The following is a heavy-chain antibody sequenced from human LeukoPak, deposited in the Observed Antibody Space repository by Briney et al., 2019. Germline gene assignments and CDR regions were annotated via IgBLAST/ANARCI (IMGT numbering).Heavy chain of an antibody. D-gene: IGHD2-2*01. Sequence: SSETLSLTCAVSGGSISSSNWWSWVRQPPGKGLEWIGQIYHSGSTNYNPSLKSRVAISVDKSKNQFSLNLNSVTAADTAVYYCARAGQGYCTSASCYLSLDYWGQGTLVTVSS. V-gene: IGHV4-4*02. CDR2: IYHSGST. CDR1: GGSISSSNW. J-gene: IGHJ4*02. CDR3: ARAGQGYCTSASCYLSLDY.